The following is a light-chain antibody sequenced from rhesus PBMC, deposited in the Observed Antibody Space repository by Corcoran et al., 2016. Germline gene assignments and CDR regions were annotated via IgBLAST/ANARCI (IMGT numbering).Light chain of an antibody. CDR3: QQGYNTPWT. J-gene: IGKJ1*01. CDR1: QGISSW. V-gene: IGKV1-18*01. CDR2: DAS. Sequence: DIQMTKSPSSLSASVGDKVTITCRASQGISSWLAWYQQKPGKAPKLLIYDASSLQRGVPSRFSGSGSGTDYTLTISSLRPEDVATYDCQQGYNTPWTFGQGSKLEIK.